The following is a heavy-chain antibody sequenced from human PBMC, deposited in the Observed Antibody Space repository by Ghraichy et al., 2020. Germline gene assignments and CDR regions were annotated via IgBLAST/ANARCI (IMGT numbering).Heavy chain of an antibody. CDR2: ISNSGSP. Sequence: SQTLSLTCTVSGGSISSYYWSWIRQPPGKGLEWIGYISNSGSPNYSPSLKSRVTISGDTSKNQFSLKLTSVTAADTAVYYCAREDGELSPDAFDIWGQGTMVTVSS. CDR1: GGSISSYY. V-gene: IGHV4-59*01. CDR3: AREDGELSPDAFDI. J-gene: IGHJ3*02. D-gene: IGHD3-16*02.